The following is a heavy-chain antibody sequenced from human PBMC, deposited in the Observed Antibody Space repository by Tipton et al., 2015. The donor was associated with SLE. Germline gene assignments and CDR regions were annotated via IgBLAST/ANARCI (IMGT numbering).Heavy chain of an antibody. Sequence: LRLSCAVSGYSIGNGYSWNWIRQTPGKGLEWIGAIGHDGTPTYNPSLKSRGTFSLDTSKNQFSLRLSSVTAADTAVYYCARGVAGYFYYCYMDVWGKGTTVTISS. CDR2: IGHDGTP. V-gene: IGHV4-34*01. CDR3: ARGVAGYFYYCYMDV. J-gene: IGHJ6*03. CDR1: GYSIGNGYS.